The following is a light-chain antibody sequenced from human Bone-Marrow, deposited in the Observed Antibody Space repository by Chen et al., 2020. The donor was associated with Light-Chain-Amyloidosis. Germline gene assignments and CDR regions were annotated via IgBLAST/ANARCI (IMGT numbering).Light chain of an antibody. V-gene: IGLV3-21*02. CDR2: DDS. CDR3: QVWDRSSDRPV. Sequence: SYVLTQPSSVSVAPGQTATIACGGNNIGSTSVHWYQQTPGQAPLLVVDDDSDRPSGLPERLSGANSVNTATLTISRVEAGDEADYYCQVWDRSSDRPVFGGGTKLTVL. J-gene: IGLJ3*02. CDR1: NIGSTS.